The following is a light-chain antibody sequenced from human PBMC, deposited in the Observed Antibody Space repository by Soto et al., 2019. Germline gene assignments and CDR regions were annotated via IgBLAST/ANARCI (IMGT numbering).Light chain of an antibody. J-gene: IGKJ4*01. Sequence: DLQMTQSPSSLSASVGDSVTITCQATQDITNYLNWYQQKPGKAPKLLIYDASNLATEVASRLSGSGSRTNFSFNISSLQTEDLATYYCQQYGKLPLTFGGGTKVEIK. CDR1: QDITNY. CDR2: DAS. CDR3: QQYGKLPLT. V-gene: IGKV1-33*01.